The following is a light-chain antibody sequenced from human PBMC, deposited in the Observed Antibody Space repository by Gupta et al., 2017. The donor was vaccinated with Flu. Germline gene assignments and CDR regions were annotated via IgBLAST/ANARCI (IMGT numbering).Light chain of an antibody. CDR3: AAGDDSLSGPSGV. V-gene: IGLV1-44*01. CDR2: ITK. CDR1: NSNVGSNA. Sequence: TISCSGTNSNVGSNAVNWYQKVTGTANKLLIYITKQRPSGVPARFSGSKSGTSASLESSGLQYEDEAHYYWAAGDDSLSGPSGVCGGGTAVTV. J-gene: IGLJ3*02.